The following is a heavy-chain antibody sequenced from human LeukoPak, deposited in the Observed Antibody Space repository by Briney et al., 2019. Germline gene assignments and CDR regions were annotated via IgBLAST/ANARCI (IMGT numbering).Heavy chain of an antibody. J-gene: IGHJ4*02. V-gene: IGHV4-39*01. D-gene: IGHD2-15*01. Sequence: SDTLSLTCTVSGGSISSNSYYWGWLRQPPGKGLEWIGSIYYSGSTYYNPSLKSRVTISVDTSKNQFSLQLSSVTAADTAVYYCARQKGVVAATFDYWGQGTLVTVSS. CDR3: ARQKGVVAATFDY. CDR2: IYYSGST. CDR1: GGSISSNSYY.